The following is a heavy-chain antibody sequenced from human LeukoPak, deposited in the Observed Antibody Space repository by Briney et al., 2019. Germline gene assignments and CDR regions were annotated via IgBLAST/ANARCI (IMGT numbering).Heavy chain of an antibody. J-gene: IGHJ4*02. V-gene: IGHV1-69*05. CDR2: FIPIFGTG. CDR1: GATFSSYA. CDR3: DRGSPFYDSSGYLSYYFDY. D-gene: IGHD3-22*01. Sequence: SVSVSCTSSGATFSSYAISWVRQAPAQGLEWMGVFIPIFGTGNSAHKVQVRVTITTYESKSTAYLELRILRSTDNAVYYCDRGSPFYDSSGYLSYYFDYWGQGTLVTVSS.